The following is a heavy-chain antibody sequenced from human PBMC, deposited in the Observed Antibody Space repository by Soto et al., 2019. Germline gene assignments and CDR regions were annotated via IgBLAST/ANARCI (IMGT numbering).Heavy chain of an antibody. Sequence: SETLSVTWAVLGGTIRSGGYSWSWTPQPAGKGLAWFGYIYHSWSTYYSPSLKSRVTISVDRSKNQFSLKLTSVTAADTALYYCARVPSPWGQRTLVTVPS. V-gene: IGHV4-30-2*01. J-gene: IGHJ5*02. CDR3: ARVPSP. CDR1: GGTIRSGGYS. CDR2: IYHSWST.